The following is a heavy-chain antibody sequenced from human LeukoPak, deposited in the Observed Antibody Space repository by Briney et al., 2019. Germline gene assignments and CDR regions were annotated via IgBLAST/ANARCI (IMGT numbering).Heavy chain of an antibody. Sequence: GESLKISCKGSGYSFTSNCIGWVRQMPGKGLEWMGLIYPGDSDTRYSPSFQGQVTISADKSISTAYLQWSSLKASDTAMYYCASTLASGSYVPFDSWGQGTLVTVSS. CDR3: ASTLASGSYVPFDS. CDR2: IYPGDSDT. V-gene: IGHV5-51*01. J-gene: IGHJ4*02. CDR1: GYSFTSNC. D-gene: IGHD3-10*01.